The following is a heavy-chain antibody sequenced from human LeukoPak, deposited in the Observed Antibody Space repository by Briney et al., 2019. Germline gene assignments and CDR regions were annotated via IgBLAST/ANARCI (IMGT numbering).Heavy chain of an antibody. Sequence: GGSLRLSCAASGFTFSRYAMSWVRQAPGKGLEWVSTISGSGGSTYYADSVKGRFTISRDNSKNTLYLQMNSLRAEDTAVYYCAKDLNKILAVAGRPNWFDPWGQGTLVTVSS. V-gene: IGHV3-23*01. CDR1: GFTFSRYA. D-gene: IGHD6-19*01. J-gene: IGHJ5*02. CDR2: ISGSGGST. CDR3: AKDLNKILAVAGRPNWFDP.